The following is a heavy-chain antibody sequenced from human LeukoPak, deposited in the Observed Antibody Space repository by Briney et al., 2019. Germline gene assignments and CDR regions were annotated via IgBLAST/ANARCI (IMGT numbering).Heavy chain of an antibody. Sequence: GGSLRLSCAASGFTFSSYAMSWVRQAPGKGLEWVSAISGSGGSTYYADSVKGRFTISRDNSKNTLYLQMNSLRAEDTAVYYCVKDKMYNDDSSGPAGLFDYWGQGTLVTVSS. J-gene: IGHJ4*02. V-gene: IGHV3-23*01. CDR3: VKDKMYNDDSSGPAGLFDY. D-gene: IGHD3-22*01. CDR2: ISGSGGST. CDR1: GFTFSSYA.